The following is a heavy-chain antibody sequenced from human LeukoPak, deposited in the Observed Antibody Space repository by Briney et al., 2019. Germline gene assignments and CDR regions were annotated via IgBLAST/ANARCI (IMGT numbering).Heavy chain of an antibody. CDR1: GYTFTGYY. V-gene: IGHV1-2*06. D-gene: IGHD4-17*01. CDR3: ARDKYLDYGDNAYFDY. CDR2: INPNSGGT. J-gene: IGHJ4*02. Sequence: ASVKVSCKASGYTFTGYYMHWVRQAPGQGLEWMGRINPNSGGTKYAQKFQGRVTMTRDTSISTVYMELSRLRSDDTAVYYCARDKYLDYGDNAYFDYWGQGTLVTVSS.